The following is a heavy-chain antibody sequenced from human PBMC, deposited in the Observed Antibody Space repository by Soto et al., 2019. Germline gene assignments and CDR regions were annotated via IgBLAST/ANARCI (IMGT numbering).Heavy chain of an antibody. D-gene: IGHD2-15*01. CDR3: ARSQPRIGYCSGGSCYTAWSYYYGMDV. Sequence: QPPGEGLEWIGEINHSGSTNYNPSLKSRVTISVDTSKNQFSLKLSSVTAADTAVYYCARSQPRIGYCSGGSCYTAWSYYYGMDVWGQGTTVTVSS. J-gene: IGHJ6*02. V-gene: IGHV4-34*01. CDR2: INHSGST.